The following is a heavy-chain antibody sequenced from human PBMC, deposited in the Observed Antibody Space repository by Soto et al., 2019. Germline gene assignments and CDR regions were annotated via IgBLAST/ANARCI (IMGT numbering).Heavy chain of an antibody. Sequence: QVQLVQSGAEVKKPGSSVKVSCKASGGTFSSYAISWVRQAPGQVLEWMGGIIPIFGTANYAQKFQGRVTITEDEYTSTAYMELSSVRSEDTAVYYCAIIERSGPGIAAAGTGIRSYYYYGMDVWGQGTTVTVSS. V-gene: IGHV1-69*01. CDR2: IIPIFGTA. CDR3: AIIERSGPGIAAAGTGIRSYYYYGMDV. D-gene: IGHD6-13*01. J-gene: IGHJ6*02. CDR1: GGTFSSYA.